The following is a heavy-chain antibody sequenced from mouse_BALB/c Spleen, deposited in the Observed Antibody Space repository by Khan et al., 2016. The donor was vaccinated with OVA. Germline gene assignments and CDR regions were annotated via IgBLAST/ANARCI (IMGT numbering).Heavy chain of an antibody. Sequence: QVQLQQPGPGLVVPSQNLSITCTVSGFSLSDYGVSWIRQPPGKGLEWLGVIWGGGSTYYNSALKSRLNISKDNSKSQVFLKMSSLQSDDTAMFYCAKGVWSYYYTWDYWGQGTSVTVSS. J-gene: IGHJ4*01. CDR1: GFSLSDYG. V-gene: IGHV2-6-5*01. CDR3: AKGVWSYYYTWDY. CDR2: IWGGGST.